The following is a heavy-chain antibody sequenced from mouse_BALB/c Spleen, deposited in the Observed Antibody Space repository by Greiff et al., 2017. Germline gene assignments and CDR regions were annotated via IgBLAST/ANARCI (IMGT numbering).Heavy chain of an antibody. V-gene: IGHV1-55*01. D-gene: IGHD1-1*01. CDR2: IYPGSGST. CDR3: TRGTVEGYFDY. Sequence: QVQLQQPGAELVKPGTSVKLSCKASGYNFTSYWINWVKLRPGQGLEWIGDIYPGSGSTNYNEKFKDKATLTVDKSSSTAYMQLSSPTSEDSAVYYCTRGTVEGYFDYWGQGTTLTVSS. CDR1: GYNFTSYW. J-gene: IGHJ2*01.